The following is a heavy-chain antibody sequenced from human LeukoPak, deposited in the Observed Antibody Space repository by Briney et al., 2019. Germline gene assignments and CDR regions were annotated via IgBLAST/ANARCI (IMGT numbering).Heavy chain of an antibody. CDR2: ISSDGSST. Sequence: GGSLRLSCAASGFTFSSYWIHWVRQAPGKGLVWVSHISSDGSSTIYADSVKGRFTISRDNAKNTLYLQMNSLRAEDTAVYYCAIALPPSISTPWKWGQGTPVTVSS. D-gene: IGHD2-2*01. J-gene: IGHJ4*02. CDR1: GFTFSSYW. V-gene: IGHV3-74*01. CDR3: AIALPPSISTPWK.